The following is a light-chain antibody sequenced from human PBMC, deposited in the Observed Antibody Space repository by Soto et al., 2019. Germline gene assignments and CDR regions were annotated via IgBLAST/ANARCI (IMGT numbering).Light chain of an antibody. CDR2: GAS. Sequence: EIVMTQSPATLSVSPGERATLSCRASQSVNSDLAWYQQKPGQAPRLLIFGASTRATGIPARFSGSGSGTEFTLTISSLQSEDFALYYCQQYNSWLITFGQGTRLEIK. J-gene: IGKJ5*01. CDR1: QSVNSD. V-gene: IGKV3-15*01. CDR3: QQYNSWLIT.